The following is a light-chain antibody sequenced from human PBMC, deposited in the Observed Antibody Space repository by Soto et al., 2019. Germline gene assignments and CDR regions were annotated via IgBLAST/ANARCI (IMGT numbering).Light chain of an antibody. CDR1: SSDVMTYNL. V-gene: IGLV2-23*01. CDR2: EGS. CDR3: CSYAGVSTLYV. Sequence: QSALTQPASLSGSPGQSLTISCTGASSDVMTYNLVSWYQQRPGTTPKLIIYEGSKRPSGISDRFSGSKSGNTASLTISGLQAEDEADYYCCSYAGVSTLYVFGTGTKVTVL. J-gene: IGLJ1*01.